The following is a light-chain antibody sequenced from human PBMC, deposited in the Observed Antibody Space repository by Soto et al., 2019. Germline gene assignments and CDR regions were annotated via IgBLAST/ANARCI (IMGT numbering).Light chain of an antibody. CDR3: QQSDKPRT. Sequence: EIVCRQSPVVLTLSPQSRAILSCMVYKSVSSSLLAWHQQKPDSAPRLLIYGASSRATGIPGWCSSRGSRKDTTKISSRQEPEVFAHYYIQQSDKPRTFGQGAKVDIK. V-gene: IGKV3-20*01. CDR1: KSVSSSL. J-gene: IGKJ1*01. CDR2: GAS.